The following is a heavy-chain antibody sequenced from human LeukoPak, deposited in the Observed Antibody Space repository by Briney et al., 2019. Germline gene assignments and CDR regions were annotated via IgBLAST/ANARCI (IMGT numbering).Heavy chain of an antibody. Sequence: PSETLSLTCAVYGVSFSGYYWSWIRQPPGKGLEWIGEINHSGSTNYNPSLKSRVTISVDTSKNQFSLKLSSVTAADTAVYYCARHVRYYYDSSGYGMDVWGQGTTVTVSS. D-gene: IGHD3-22*01. J-gene: IGHJ6*02. CDR3: ARHVRYYYDSSGYGMDV. CDR1: GVSFSGYY. V-gene: IGHV4-34*01. CDR2: INHSGST.